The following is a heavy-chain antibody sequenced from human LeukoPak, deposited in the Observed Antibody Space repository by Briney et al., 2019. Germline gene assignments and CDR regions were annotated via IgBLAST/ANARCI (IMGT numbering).Heavy chain of an antibody. V-gene: IGHV3-48*01. CDR2: ISGSGTTM. J-gene: IGHJ4*02. D-gene: IGHD5-18*01. CDR1: GFAFSSYT. CDR3: AKDQAGGYSYGDDY. Sequence: GGSLRLSCAASGFAFSSYTMNWVRQTPGKGLEWVSYISGSGTTMYYADSVKGRFTISRDNAKNSLYLQMNSLRAEDTAVYYCAKDQAGGYSYGDDYWGQGTLVTVSS.